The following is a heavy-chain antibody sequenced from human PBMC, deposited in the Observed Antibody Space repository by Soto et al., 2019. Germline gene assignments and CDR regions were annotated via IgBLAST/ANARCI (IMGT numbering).Heavy chain of an antibody. V-gene: IGHV2-26*01. CDR2: IFSNDEK. Sequence: QVTLKESGPVLVKPTEPLTLTCTVSGFSLSNARMGVSWIRQPPGKALEWLAHIFSNDEKSYSTSLKSRLTISKDTSKSQVVLTMTNMDPVDTATYYCARITIFGVAAGGWYFDLWGRGTLVTVSS. CDR3: ARITIFGVAAGGWYFDL. J-gene: IGHJ2*01. CDR1: GFSLSNARMG. D-gene: IGHD3-3*01.